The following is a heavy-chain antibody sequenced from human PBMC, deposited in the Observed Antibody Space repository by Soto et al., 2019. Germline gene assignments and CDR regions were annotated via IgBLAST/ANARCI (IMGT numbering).Heavy chain of an antibody. CDR3: AKQSAKYCSGGSCYSVFDP. D-gene: IGHD2-15*01. V-gene: IGHV3-30*18. Sequence: GGSLRLSCAASGFTFSSYGMHLVRQAPGKGLEWVAVISYDGSNKYYADSVKGRFTISRDNSKNTLYLQMNSLRAEDTAVYYCAKQSAKYCSGGSCYSVFDPWGQGT. J-gene: IGHJ5*02. CDR1: GFTFSSYG. CDR2: ISYDGSNK.